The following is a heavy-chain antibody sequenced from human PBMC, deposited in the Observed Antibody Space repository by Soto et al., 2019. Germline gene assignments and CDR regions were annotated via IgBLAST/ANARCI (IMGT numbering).Heavy chain of an antibody. D-gene: IGHD7-27*01. CDR2: IGGTSGST. CDR3: AKRRGDGYFDL. CDR1: GFTFSNFV. V-gene: IGHV3-23*01. J-gene: IGHJ2*01. Sequence: EVQLLESGGGLVQPGGSLRLSCAASGFTFSNFVMGWVRRAPGKGLEWVSAIGGTSGSTYYADSMKGRVTISRDNSKNTLSLQMNSLRAEDTAIYYCAKRRGDGYFDLWGRGTLVTVSS.